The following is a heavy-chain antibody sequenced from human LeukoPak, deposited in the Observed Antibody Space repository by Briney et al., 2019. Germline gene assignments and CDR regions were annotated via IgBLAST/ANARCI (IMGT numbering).Heavy chain of an antibody. CDR1: GFTFSSYW. V-gene: IGHV3-48*04. J-gene: IGHJ4*02. D-gene: IGHD6-13*01. CDR3: ARDIVAAGLFFDY. CDR2: ISYSGNTI. Sequence: GGSLRLSCAASGFTFSSYWMSWVRQAPGKGLEGVSYISYSGNTIYYADSVKGRFTISRDDTKNLLFLQMNSLRAEDTAVYYCARDIVAAGLFFDYWGQGTLVTVSS.